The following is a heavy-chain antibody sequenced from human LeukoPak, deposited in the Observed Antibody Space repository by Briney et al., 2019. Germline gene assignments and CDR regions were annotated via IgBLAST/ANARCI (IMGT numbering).Heavy chain of an antibody. V-gene: IGHV1-69*13. CDR3: ARARRYYDSSGYYYPFDY. CDR2: IIPIFGTA. J-gene: IGHJ4*02. CDR1: GVTFSSYA. Sequence: ASVKVSCKASGVTFSSYAISCVRQAPGQGLEWMGGIIPIFGTANYAQKFQGRVTITADESTSTAYMELSSLRSEDTAVYYCARARRYYDSSGYYYPFDYWGQGTLVTVSS. D-gene: IGHD3-22*01.